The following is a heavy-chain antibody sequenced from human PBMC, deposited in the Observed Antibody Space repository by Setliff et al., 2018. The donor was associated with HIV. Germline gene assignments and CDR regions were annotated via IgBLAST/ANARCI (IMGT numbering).Heavy chain of an antibody. D-gene: IGHD3-22*01. CDR3: AHRGYYDSSGYHEGVYFDY. V-gene: IGHV2-5*02. Sequence: SGPTLVNPTQTLTLTCSFSGFSLSTDGVAVGWFRQPPGKAPEWLALIYWDDDKRYSPSLKSRLTITKDTSKNQVVLTMTNMDPVDTATYYCAHRGYYDSSGYHEGVYFDYWGQGTLVTVSS. CDR1: GFSLSTDGVA. CDR2: IYWDDDK. J-gene: IGHJ4*02.